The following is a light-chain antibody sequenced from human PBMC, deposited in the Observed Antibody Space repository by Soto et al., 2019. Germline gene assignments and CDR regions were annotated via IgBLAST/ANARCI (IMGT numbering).Light chain of an antibody. CDR3: QKYNTAPWT. V-gene: IGKV1-27*01. Sequence: DIQMTQSPSSLSASVGDRVTITCRASQGISNYLAWYQQKPGTVPKLLIYAASTLQSGVPARFSGSGSGTDFTLTISTLQPEDVATYYYQKYNTAPWTFGQGTKVDIK. CDR1: QGISNY. J-gene: IGKJ1*01. CDR2: AAS.